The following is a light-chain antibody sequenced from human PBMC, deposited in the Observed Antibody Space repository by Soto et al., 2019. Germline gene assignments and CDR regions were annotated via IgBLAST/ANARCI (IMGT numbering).Light chain of an antibody. Sequence: ELVLTQCPATLSLSPGDRATLSCRASQSLSSLLAWYQQKPGQAPRLLIYDASNRAAGIPARFSGSGSGTDFTLTISSLDPEDFAVYYCQQRSSWPLTFGGGTKVDIK. CDR2: DAS. J-gene: IGKJ4*01. CDR3: QQRSSWPLT. V-gene: IGKV3-11*01. CDR1: QSLSSL.